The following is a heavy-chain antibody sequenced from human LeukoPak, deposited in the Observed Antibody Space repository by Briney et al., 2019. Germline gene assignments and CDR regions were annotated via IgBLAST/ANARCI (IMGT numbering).Heavy chain of an antibody. Sequence: GESLKISCKGSGYSFTSYWIGWVRQMPGKGLEWMGIIYPGDSDTRYSPSFQGQVTISADRSISTAYLYWRSLKASDTAMYYCARSSGSTYGYDFWFDYWGQGTLVTVSS. J-gene: IGHJ4*02. D-gene: IGHD5-18*01. CDR3: ARSSGSTYGYDFWFDY. V-gene: IGHV5-51*01. CDR1: GYSFTSYW. CDR2: IYPGDSDT.